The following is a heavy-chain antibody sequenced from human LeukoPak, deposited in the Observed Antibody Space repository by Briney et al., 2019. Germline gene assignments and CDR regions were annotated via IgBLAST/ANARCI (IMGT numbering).Heavy chain of an antibody. CDR3: AKSSSRFHYYYMDV. CDR1: GFTFDDYA. Sequence: GGSLRLSCAASGFTFDDYAMHWVRQAPGKGLEWVSLISWDGGSTYYADSVKGRFTISRDNSKNSLYLQMNSLRAEDTALYYCAKSSSRFHYYYMDVWGKGTTVTVSS. J-gene: IGHJ6*03. CDR2: ISWDGGST. V-gene: IGHV3-43D*03.